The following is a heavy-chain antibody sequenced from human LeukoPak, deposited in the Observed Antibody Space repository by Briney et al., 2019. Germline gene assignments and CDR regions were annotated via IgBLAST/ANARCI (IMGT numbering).Heavy chain of an antibody. CDR3: ARQKWEQLGRDYYFNGLDV. Sequence: PSETLSLICSVSIASMSSSKWWSWVRQSPGEGLGWIGEIYFYGTTIYNPSVTSRITMSVDRSRNQFPLKLTSVTAADTAVYYCARQKWEQLGRDYYFNGLDVWGPGTTVIVSS. CDR2: IYFYGTT. J-gene: IGHJ6*02. V-gene: IGHV4-4*02. CDR1: IASMSSSKW. D-gene: IGHD1-1*01.